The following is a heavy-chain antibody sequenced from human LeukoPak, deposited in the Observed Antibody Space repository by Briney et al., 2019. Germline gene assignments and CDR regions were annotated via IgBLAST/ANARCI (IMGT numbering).Heavy chain of an antibody. CDR1: GGSISSYY. CDR2: IYTSGST. Sequence: PSETLSLTCTVSGGSISSYYWSWIRQPAGKGLEWIGRIYTSGSTNYNPSLKSRVTMSVDTSKNQFSLKLSSVTAADTAVYYCARDGDYYDISETPYYFDYWGQGTLVTVSS. J-gene: IGHJ4*02. CDR3: ARDGDYYDISETPYYFDY. V-gene: IGHV4-4*07. D-gene: IGHD3-9*01.